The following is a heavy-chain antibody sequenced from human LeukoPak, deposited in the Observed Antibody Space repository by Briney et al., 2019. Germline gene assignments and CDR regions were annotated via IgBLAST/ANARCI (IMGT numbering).Heavy chain of an antibody. CDR3: ARRIQLWRYYFDY. J-gene: IGHJ4*02. Sequence: SETLSLTCAVYGGSFSGYYWSWIRQPPGKGLEWIGEINHSGSTNYNPSLKSRVTISVDTSKNQFSLKLSSVTAADTAVYYCARRIQLWRYYFDYWGQGTLVTVSS. CDR2: INHSGST. CDR1: GGSFSGYY. D-gene: IGHD5-18*01. V-gene: IGHV4-34*01.